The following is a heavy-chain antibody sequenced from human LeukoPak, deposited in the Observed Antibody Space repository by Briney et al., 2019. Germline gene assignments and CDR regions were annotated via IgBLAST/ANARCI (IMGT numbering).Heavy chain of an antibody. CDR2: VSASGGTP. CDR3: ARGAHSSSRP. V-gene: IGHV3-23*01. CDR1: GFTFSSYA. D-gene: IGHD6-13*01. J-gene: IGHJ4*02. Sequence: GGSLRLSCAASGFTFSSYAMTWVRQAPGKGLEWVSAVSASGGTPYYADSVKGRFTISRDNSKRTLWLQMNSLRAEDTAIYYCARGAHSSSRPWGQGTLVTVSS.